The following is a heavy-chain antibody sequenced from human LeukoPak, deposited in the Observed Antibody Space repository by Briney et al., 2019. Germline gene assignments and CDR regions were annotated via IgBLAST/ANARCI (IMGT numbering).Heavy chain of an antibody. V-gene: IGHV4-38-2*02. CDR3: ARTWLSPPSHAFDI. CDR2: IYHNGST. J-gene: IGHJ3*02. D-gene: IGHD2/OR15-2a*01. Sequence: SETLSLTCTVSGYSISSGYYWGWIRQPPGKGLEWIGSIYHNGSTYYNPSLKSRVTISVDTSKNQFSLKLSSVTAADTAVYYCARTWLSPPSHAFDIWGQGTMVTVSS. CDR1: GYSISSGYY.